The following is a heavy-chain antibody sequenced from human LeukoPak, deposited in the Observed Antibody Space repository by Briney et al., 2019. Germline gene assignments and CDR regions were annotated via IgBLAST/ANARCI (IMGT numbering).Heavy chain of an antibody. CDR2: ISGSGGST. D-gene: IGHD3-16*01. Sequence: GGSLRLSCAASGFTFSIYAMSWVRQAPGKGLEWVSAISGSGGSTYYADSVKGRFTISRDNSKNTLYLQMNSLRAEDTAVFYCAKDRDDYVWGSYLGAFDIWGQGTMVTVSS. V-gene: IGHV3-23*01. CDR3: AKDRDDYVWGSYLGAFDI. J-gene: IGHJ3*02. CDR1: GFTFSIYA.